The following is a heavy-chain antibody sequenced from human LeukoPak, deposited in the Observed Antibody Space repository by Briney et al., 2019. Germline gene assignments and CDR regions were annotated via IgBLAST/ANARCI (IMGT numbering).Heavy chain of an antibody. V-gene: IGHV4-34*01. CDR2: INHSGST. J-gene: IGHJ4*02. CDR3: ARGFSPPLYLLWFGESIPYYFDY. CDR1: GGSFSGYY. D-gene: IGHD3-10*01. Sequence: SETLSLTCAVYGGSFSGYYWSWIRQPPGKGLEWIGEINHSGSTNYNPSLKSRVTISVDTSKNQFSLKLSSVTAADTAVYYCARGFSPPLYLLWFGESIPYYFDYWGQGTLVTVSS.